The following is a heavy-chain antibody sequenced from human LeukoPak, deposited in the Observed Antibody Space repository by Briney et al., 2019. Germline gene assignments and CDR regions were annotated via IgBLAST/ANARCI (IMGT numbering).Heavy chain of an antibody. CDR1: GFTFSSYW. J-gene: IGHJ4*02. Sequence: GGSLRLSCAAPGFTFSSYWMSWVRQAPGKGLEWVANIKQDGSEKYYVDSVKGRFTISRDNAKNSLYLQMNSLRAEDTAVYYCARDRWLARWGQGTLVTVSS. D-gene: IGHD6-19*01. CDR2: IKQDGSEK. CDR3: ARDRWLAR. V-gene: IGHV3-7*01.